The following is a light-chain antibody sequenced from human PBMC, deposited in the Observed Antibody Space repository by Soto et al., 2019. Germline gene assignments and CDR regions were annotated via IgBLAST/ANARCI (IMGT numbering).Light chain of an antibody. J-gene: IGLJ1*01. V-gene: IGLV1-40*01. CDR1: SPNIGADYE. Sequence: QSVRTQPPSVSGAPGQRVIISCTGGSPNIGADYEVHWYQQLPGTAPKLLIYGNTNRPSGVPDRFSGSKSGSSASLAITGLQAEDEAEYYCQSYDNTLKGCVFGTGTKLTVL. CDR2: GNT. CDR3: QSYDNTLKGCV.